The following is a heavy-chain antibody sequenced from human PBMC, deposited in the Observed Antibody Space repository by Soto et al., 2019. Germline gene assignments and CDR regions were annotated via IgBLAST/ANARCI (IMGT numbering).Heavy chain of an antibody. J-gene: IGHJ6*02. CDR1: GYTFTGYY. Sequence: ASVKVSCKASGYTFTGYYMHWVRQAPGQGLEWMGWISAYNGNTNYAQKLQGRVTMTTDTSTSTAYMELRSLRSDDTAVYYCARRDYSSGWTVSYYYYGMDVWGQGTTVTVSS. CDR2: ISAYNGNT. CDR3: ARRDYSSGWTVSYYYYGMDV. D-gene: IGHD6-19*01. V-gene: IGHV1-18*04.